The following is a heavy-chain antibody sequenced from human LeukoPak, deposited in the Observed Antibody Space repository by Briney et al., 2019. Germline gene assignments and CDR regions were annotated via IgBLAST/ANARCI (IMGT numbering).Heavy chain of an antibody. CDR1: GFTFSTYS. D-gene: IGHD2-2*01. Sequence: PGGSLRLSCAASGFTFSTYSMNWVRQAPGKGLEWVSYISSSSSSIYYADSVKGRFTISRDNAKNSLYLQMNSLRAEDTAVYYCARVRIVVVPAALYYYYYMDVWGKGTTVTVSS. V-gene: IGHV3-48*04. CDR3: ARVRIVVVPAALYYYYYMDV. CDR2: ISSSSSSI. J-gene: IGHJ6*03.